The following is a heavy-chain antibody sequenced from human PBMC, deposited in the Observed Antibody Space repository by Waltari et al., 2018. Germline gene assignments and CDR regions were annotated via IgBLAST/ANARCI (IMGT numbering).Heavy chain of an antibody. V-gene: IGHV4-38-2*02. Sequence: QVQLQESGPGLVKPSETLSLTCAVSAYSISSGYYWGWIRQPPGKGQEWIGGIYHSWSTSYNTSVKSLVTISVDTCKNQFSLKLSSLTAADTAVYYCARDQYGYYYFDYWGQGTLVTVSS. CDR2: IYHSWST. CDR1: AYSISSGYY. J-gene: IGHJ4*02. CDR3: ARDQYGYYYFDY. D-gene: IGHD6-13*01.